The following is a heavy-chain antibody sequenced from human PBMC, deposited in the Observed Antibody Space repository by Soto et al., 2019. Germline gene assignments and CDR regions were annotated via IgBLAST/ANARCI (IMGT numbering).Heavy chain of an antibody. J-gene: IGHJ4*02. Sequence: ASVKVSCKASGYTFISYVMHWVRQAPGQRLEWMGWINAGNGDTKYSQKFQGRVTITRDTSASTAYMELSSLRSEDTAVYFCARAGDSSAYSHFDYWGQGTLVTVSS. V-gene: IGHV1-3*01. CDR3: ARAGDSSAYSHFDY. D-gene: IGHD3-22*01. CDR1: GYTFISYV. CDR2: INAGNGDT.